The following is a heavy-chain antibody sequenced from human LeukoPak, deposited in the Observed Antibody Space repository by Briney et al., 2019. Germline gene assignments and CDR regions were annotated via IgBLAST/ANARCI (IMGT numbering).Heavy chain of an antibody. Sequence: SGGSLRLSCAASGFTFSSYGMSWVRQAPGKGLEWVSAISGSGGSTYYADSVKGRFTISRDNAKNSLYLQMNSLRAEDTAVYYCARTYYYDSSGYYRYWGQGTLVTVSS. CDR1: GFTFSSYG. D-gene: IGHD3-22*01. CDR2: ISGSGGST. CDR3: ARTYYYDSSGYYRY. J-gene: IGHJ4*02. V-gene: IGHV3-23*01.